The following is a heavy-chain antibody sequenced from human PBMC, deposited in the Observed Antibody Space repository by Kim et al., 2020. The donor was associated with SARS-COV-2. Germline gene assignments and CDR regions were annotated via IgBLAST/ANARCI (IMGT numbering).Heavy chain of an antibody. D-gene: IGHD3-16*02. J-gene: IGHJ6*02. CDR1: GFTVSSNY. CDR3: ARDAPGRNDYVWGSYRYNGMDV. V-gene: IGHV3-66*02. CDR2: IYSGGST. Sequence: LSLTCAASGFTVSSNYMSWVRQAPGKGLEWVSVIYSGGSTYYADSVKGRFTISRDNSKNTLYLQMNSMRAEDTAVYYYARDAPGRNDYVWGSYRYNGMDVWGQGTTVTGSS.